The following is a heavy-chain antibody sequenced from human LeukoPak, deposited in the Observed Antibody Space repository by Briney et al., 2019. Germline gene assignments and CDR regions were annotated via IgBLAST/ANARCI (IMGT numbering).Heavy chain of an antibody. CDR1: GGSFSGYY. D-gene: IGHD3-3*01. V-gene: IGHV4-34*01. Sequence: SETLSLTCAVYGGSFSGYYWSWIRQPPGKGLEWIGEINHSGSTNYNPSLKSRVTISVDTSKNQFSLKLSSVTAADTAVYYCARALYYDFWSGYPSFDCWGQGTLVTVSS. CDR2: INHSGST. CDR3: ARALYYDFWSGYPSFDC. J-gene: IGHJ4*02.